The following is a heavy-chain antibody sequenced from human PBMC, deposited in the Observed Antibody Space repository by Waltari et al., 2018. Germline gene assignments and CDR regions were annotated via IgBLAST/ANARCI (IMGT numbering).Heavy chain of an antibody. CDR1: GCPSSISE. CDR3: ARGARRTTQTTGWWYFDL. CDR2: RNSDGISI. Sequence: VQLVESGGGLVQPGGSLSLACEAAGCPSSISERLWFRQAPGKGLECVSRRNSDGISISYADSVKGRFTISKDNARNTVYLQMNSLRADDTAIYYCARGARRTTQTTGWWYFDLWGRGTLVTVSS. D-gene: IGHD4-17*01. J-gene: IGHJ2*01. V-gene: IGHV3-74*01.